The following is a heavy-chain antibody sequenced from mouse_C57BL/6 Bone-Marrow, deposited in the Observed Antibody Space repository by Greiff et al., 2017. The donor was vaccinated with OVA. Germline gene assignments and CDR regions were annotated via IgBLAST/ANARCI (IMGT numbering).Heavy chain of an antibody. CDR1: GFTFSDYG. CDR3: ARHWSYAMDY. V-gene: IGHV5-15*01. Sequence: EVKLVESGGGLVQPGGSLKLSCAASGFTFSDYGMAWVRQAPRKGPEWVAFISNLAYSIYYADTVTGRFTISRENAKNTLYLEMSSLRSEDTAMYYCARHWSYAMDYWGQGTSVTVSS. J-gene: IGHJ4*01. CDR2: ISNLAYSI.